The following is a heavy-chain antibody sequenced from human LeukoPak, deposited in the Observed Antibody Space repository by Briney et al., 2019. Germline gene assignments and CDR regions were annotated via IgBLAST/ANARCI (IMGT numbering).Heavy chain of an antibody. CDR2: IIPIFGTA. D-gene: IGHD1-1*01. CDR1: RGTFSSYA. V-gene: IGHV1-69*06. J-gene: IGHJ4*02. Sequence: SVKVSCMASRGTFSSYAISWVRQAPGQGLEWMGGIIPIFGTANYAQKFQGRVTITADKSTSTAYMELSSLRSEDTAVYYWARRNWNDPYYFDYWGQGTLVTVSS. CDR3: ARRNWNDPYYFDY.